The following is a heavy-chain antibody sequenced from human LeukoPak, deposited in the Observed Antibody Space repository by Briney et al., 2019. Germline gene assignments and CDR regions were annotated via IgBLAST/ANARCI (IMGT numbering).Heavy chain of an antibody. CDR2: ISYIGST. Sequence: SETLSLTCAVSDDSFSSHYWTWIRQPPGKGLEWIGNISYIGSTNYNPSLKSRVTISIDTSKNQFSLKLTSVTAADTAVYYCARDLVTVTKGFDIWGQGTMVSVSS. CDR3: ARDLVTVTKGFDI. CDR1: DDSFSSHY. J-gene: IGHJ3*02. D-gene: IGHD4-17*01. V-gene: IGHV4-59*11.